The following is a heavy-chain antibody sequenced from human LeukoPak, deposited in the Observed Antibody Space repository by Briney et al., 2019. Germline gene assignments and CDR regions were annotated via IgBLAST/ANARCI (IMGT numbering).Heavy chain of an antibody. V-gene: IGHV3-9*01. Sequence: PGRSLRLSCAPSGFTFNVYAMPWVRQAPGKGLEWVPGISWNSGSIGYADSVKGRFTISRDNAKNSLYLQMNSLRAEDTALYYCAKARGFGELYFDYWGQGTLVTVSS. CDR2: ISWNSGSI. D-gene: IGHD3-10*01. CDR1: GFTFNVYA. CDR3: AKARGFGELYFDY. J-gene: IGHJ4*02.